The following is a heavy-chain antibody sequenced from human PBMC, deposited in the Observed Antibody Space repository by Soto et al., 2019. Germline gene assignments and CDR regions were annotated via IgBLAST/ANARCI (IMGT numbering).Heavy chain of an antibody. CDR2: IYHSGST. CDR3: ARAGLITMVRGVIIGHDAFDI. CDR1: GGSISSSNW. V-gene: IGHV4-4*02. D-gene: IGHD3-10*01. Sequence: QVQLQESGPGLVKPSGTLSLTCAVSGGSISSSNWWSWVRQPPGKGLEWIGEIYHSGSTNYNPSPPSRVTMSVDKSKTQFSLKLSSVTAADTAVYYCARAGLITMVRGVIIGHDAFDIWGQGTMVTVSS. J-gene: IGHJ3*02.